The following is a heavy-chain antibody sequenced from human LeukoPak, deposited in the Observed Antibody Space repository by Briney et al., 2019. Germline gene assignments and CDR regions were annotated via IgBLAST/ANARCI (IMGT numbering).Heavy chain of an antibody. CDR2: ISGSGGKT. CDR3: AKTLGEFTSAFDI. CDR1: GFAFSSYA. V-gene: IGHV3-23*01. Sequence: PGGSLRLSCATSGFAFSSYAMSWVRQAPGKGLEWVSAISGSGGKTFYADSVKGRFTISRDNSKNTLYLQMNSLRAEDTAVYYCAKTLGEFTSAFDIWGQGTMVTVSS. J-gene: IGHJ3*02. D-gene: IGHD3-3*01.